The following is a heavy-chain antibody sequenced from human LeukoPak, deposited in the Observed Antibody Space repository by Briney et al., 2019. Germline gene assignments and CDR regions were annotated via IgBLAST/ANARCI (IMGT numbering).Heavy chain of an antibody. V-gene: IGHV3-11*04. D-gene: IGHD3-10*01. J-gene: IGHJ3*02. CDR3: ARDTYYYGPGRHRFDAFDI. Sequence: GGSLRLSCAASGFTFSDYYMSWIRQAPGKGLEWVSYISSSGSTIYYADSVKGRITISRDNAKNSLYLQMNSLRAEDTAVYYCARDTYYYGPGRHRFDAFDIWGQGTMVTVSS. CDR2: ISSSGSTI. CDR1: GFTFSDYY.